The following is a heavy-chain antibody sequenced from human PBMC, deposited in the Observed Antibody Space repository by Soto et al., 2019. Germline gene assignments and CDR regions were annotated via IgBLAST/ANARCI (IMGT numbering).Heavy chain of an antibody. CDR2: INHSGST. V-gene: IGHV4-34*01. CDR1: GGSFSGYY. D-gene: IGHD3-3*01. CDR3: ARENDFWSGPNGLDV. J-gene: IGHJ6*02. Sequence: SETLSLTCAAYGGSFSGYYWSWVRQSPRKGLEWIGEINHSGSTNYNPSLKSRLTISVDTSKNQFSLKLNSVTAADTAVYYCARENDFWSGPNGLDVWGQGTTVTVSS.